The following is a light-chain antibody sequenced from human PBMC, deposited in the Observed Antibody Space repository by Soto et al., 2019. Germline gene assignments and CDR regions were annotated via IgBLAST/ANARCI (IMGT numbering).Light chain of an antibody. CDR3: QQRSNWPIT. J-gene: IGKJ5*01. Sequence: IVLTQSPATMSLSPGERATLSCRASQSVSRYLGWYQQKPGQAPRLLIYDASNRATGIPARFSVSGSGTDGSITISRLEKEDVAVYYCQQRSNWPITFGLGTRLEIK. V-gene: IGKV3-11*01. CDR2: DAS. CDR1: QSVSRY.